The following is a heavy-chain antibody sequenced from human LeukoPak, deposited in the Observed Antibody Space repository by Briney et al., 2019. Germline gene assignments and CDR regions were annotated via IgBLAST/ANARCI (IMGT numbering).Heavy chain of an antibody. CDR2: INPNSGGT. CDR3: ARRRRGSTSSVWFDP. J-gene: IGHJ5*02. Sequence: ASVKVSCKASGYTFTGYYMHWVRQAPGQGLEWMGWINPNSGGTNYAQKFQGWVTMTRDTSISTAYMELSRLRSDDTAVYYCARRRRGSTSSVWFDPWGQGTLVTVSS. D-gene: IGHD2-2*01. V-gene: IGHV1-2*04. CDR1: GYTFTGYY.